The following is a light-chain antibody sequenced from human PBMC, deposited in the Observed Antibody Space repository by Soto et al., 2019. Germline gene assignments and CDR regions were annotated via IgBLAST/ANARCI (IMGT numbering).Light chain of an antibody. CDR3: QQHGTSPIT. J-gene: IGKJ5*01. CDR1: QSISSDY. Sequence: EVVCTQSADTLSISPWERATLSCRPSQSISSDYLVWYQQKPGQAPRLLIYGTSSRATGIPDRFSGSGSGTDFTLTISRLEPEDFAVYYCQQHGTSPITFGQGTRLEI. CDR2: GTS. V-gene: IGKV3-20*01.